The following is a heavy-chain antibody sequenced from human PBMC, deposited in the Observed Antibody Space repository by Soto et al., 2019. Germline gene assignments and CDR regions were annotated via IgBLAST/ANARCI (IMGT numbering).Heavy chain of an antibody. V-gene: IGHV1-69*12. CDR1: GGTFSSYA. CDR2: SIPIFGTA. CDR3: ARVRIRFLEWLGSEG. D-gene: IGHD3-3*01. J-gene: IGHJ4*02. Sequence: QVQLVQSGAEVKKPGSSVKVSCKASGGTFSSYAISWVRQAPGQGLEWMGGSIPIFGTATYAQTFQGGATIPADESTGTAYMELSSLRSEDTAVYYCARVRIRFLEWLGSEGWGQGTLVTVSS.